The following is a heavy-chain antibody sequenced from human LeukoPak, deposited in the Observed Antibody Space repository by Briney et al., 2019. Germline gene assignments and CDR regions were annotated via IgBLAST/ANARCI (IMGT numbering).Heavy chain of an antibody. CDR2: ISSNGGST. V-gene: IGHV3-64*01. CDR3: ARVMGSSGWYSTWYFDL. J-gene: IGHJ2*01. CDR1: GFTFSSYA. Sequence: PGGSLRLSCAASGFTFSSYAMHWVRQAPGKGLEYVSAISSNGGSTYYANSVKGRFTISRDNSKNTLYLQMGSLRAEDMAVYYYARVMGSSGWYSTWYFDLWGRGTLVTVSS. D-gene: IGHD6-19*01.